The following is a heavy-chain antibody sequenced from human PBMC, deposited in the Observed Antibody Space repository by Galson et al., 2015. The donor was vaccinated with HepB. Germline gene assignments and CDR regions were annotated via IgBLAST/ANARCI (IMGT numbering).Heavy chain of an antibody. D-gene: IGHD6-13*01. Sequence: LSLTCTVSGGSIRNYYWIWIRQPPGKGLEWLGYIYYSGSTNYNPSLKSRVTLSVVTSKNQFSLKLSSVTAADTAVYYCARLPGRAATGPSKFFFDYWGQGTLVTVSS. CDR2: IYYSGST. J-gene: IGHJ4*02. V-gene: IGHV4-59*01. CDR1: GGSIRNYY. CDR3: ARLPGRAATGPSKFFFDY.